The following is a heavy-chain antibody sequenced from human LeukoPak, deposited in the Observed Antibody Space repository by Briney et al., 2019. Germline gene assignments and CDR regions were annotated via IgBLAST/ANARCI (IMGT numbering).Heavy chain of an antibody. Sequence: KPSETLSLTCTVSGCSISSSSNYWGWIRQPPGKGLEWIGSMYYSGITYYNPSLKSRVAISVDTSKSQFSLKLTSVTAADTAVYYCARQRTTVTTYWYFDLWGRGTLVTVSS. CDR3: ARQRTTVTTYWYFDL. V-gene: IGHV4-39*01. D-gene: IGHD4-17*01. CDR1: GCSISSSSNY. J-gene: IGHJ2*01. CDR2: MYYSGIT.